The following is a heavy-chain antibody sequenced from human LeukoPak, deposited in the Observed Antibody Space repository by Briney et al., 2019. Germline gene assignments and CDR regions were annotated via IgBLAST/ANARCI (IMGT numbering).Heavy chain of an antibody. CDR1: GFTFSNYV. J-gene: IGHJ4*02. Sequence: GGSLRLSCAASGFTFSNYVMHWVRQAPGKGLEYVSAISSNGFSIFYANSVKGRFTISRGNSKITLYLQMGSLRPEDMAVYYCANNPLGQWGQGTLVTVSS. CDR2: ISSNGFSI. V-gene: IGHV3-64*01. CDR3: ANNPLGQ.